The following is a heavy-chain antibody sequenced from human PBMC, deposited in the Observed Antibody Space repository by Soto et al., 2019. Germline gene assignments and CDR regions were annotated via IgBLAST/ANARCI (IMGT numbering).Heavy chain of an antibody. Sequence: GSLRLSCAASGFTFSGNYWSWIRQPPGKGLEWIGEINHSGSTNYSPSLKSRVTISVDTSKNQFSLKLSSVTDADTAVYYCARSAHDFSPWGQATLVTVSS. V-gene: IGHV4-34*01. CDR1: GFTFSGNY. D-gene: IGHD1-1*01. J-gene: IGHJ5*02. CDR3: ARSAHDFSP. CDR2: INHSGST.